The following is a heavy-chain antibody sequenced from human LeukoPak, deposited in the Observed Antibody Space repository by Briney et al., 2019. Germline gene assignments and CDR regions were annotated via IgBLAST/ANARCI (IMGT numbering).Heavy chain of an antibody. CDR3: ARVVAGYSYGLMDV. Sequence: GGSLRLSCAASGFAFSSYEMNWVRQAPGKGLEGVSYISSSGSTIDYADSVKGRFTISRDNAKNSLYLQMNSLRAEDTAVYYCARVVAGYSYGLMDVWGKGTTVTISS. V-gene: IGHV3-48*03. CDR1: GFAFSSYE. CDR2: ISSSGSTI. D-gene: IGHD5-18*01. J-gene: IGHJ6*03.